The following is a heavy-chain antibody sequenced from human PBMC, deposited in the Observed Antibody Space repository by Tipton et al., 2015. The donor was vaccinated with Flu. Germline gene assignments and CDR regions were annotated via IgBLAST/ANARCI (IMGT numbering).Heavy chain of an antibody. CDR2: VSRSGDT. CDR3: ARRDYSNYVSDPKSWFDP. CDR1: GDSISSDYY. Sequence: LRLSCAVSGDSISSDYYWGWIRQFPGKGLEWIGSVSRSGDTNYNPSLRSRVTISIDRSKNQFSLKMKSVTAADMAVYYCARRDYSNYVSDPKSWFDPWGQGTLVAVPS. J-gene: IGHJ5*02. D-gene: IGHD4-11*01. V-gene: IGHV4-38-2*01.